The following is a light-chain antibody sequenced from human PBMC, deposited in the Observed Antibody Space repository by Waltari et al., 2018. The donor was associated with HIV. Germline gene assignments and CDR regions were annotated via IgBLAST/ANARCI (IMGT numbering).Light chain of an antibody. V-gene: IGLV1-51*01. J-gene: IGLJ2*01. CDR2: DNN. Sequence: QSVLTQPPSVSAAPGQEVTISCSGSSSNIGNRFVSWYQHVPGAAPKLLIYDNNRRPSGIPDLFSGSKSGSSANLVITGLQTGDEADYYCSAWDVSLGAGVFGGGTKLTVL. CDR3: SAWDVSLGAGV. CDR1: SSNIGNRF.